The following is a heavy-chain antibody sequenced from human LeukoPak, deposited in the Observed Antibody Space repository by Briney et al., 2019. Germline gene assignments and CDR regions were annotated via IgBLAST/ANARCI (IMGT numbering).Heavy chain of an antibody. V-gene: IGHV4-39*01. J-gene: IGHJ6*03. CDR3: ASNGGNYYCYYMDV. CDR2: IYYSGST. CDR1: GGSISSSSYY. Sequence: PSETLSLTCTVSGGSISSSSYYWGWIRQPPGKGLEWIGSIYYSGSTYYNPSLKSRVTISVDTSKNQFSLKLSSVTAADTAVYYCASNGGNYYCYYMDVWGKGTTVTVSS. D-gene: IGHD4-23*01.